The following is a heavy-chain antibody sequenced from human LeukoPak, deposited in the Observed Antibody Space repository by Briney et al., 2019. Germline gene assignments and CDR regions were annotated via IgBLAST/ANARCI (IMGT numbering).Heavy chain of an antibody. J-gene: IGHJ4*02. V-gene: IGHV3-7*01. CDR2: INQDGSQR. CDR1: GFTFSHYW. D-gene: IGHD1-26*01. CDR3: ASLTLLDTGSSAHLFAF. Sequence: GGSLRLSCAASGFTFSHYWMSWVRQAPGKGLEWVASINQDGSQRGYVDSVKGRFTISRDNAENSLFLQLTSLRVDDTAVFFCASLTLLDTGSSAHLFAFRGQGTLVTGSS.